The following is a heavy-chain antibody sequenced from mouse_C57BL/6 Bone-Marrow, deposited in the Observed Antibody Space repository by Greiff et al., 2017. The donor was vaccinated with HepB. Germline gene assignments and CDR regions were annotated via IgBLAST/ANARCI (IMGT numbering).Heavy chain of an antibody. V-gene: IGHV5-17*01. CDR3: AISYDGPFAY. CDR1: GFTFSDYG. CDR2: ISSGSSTI. J-gene: IGHJ3*01. Sequence: DVKLVESGGGLVKPGGSLKLSCAASGFTFSDYGMHWVRQAPEKGLEWVAYISSGSSTIYYADTVKGRFTISRDNAKNTLFLQMTSLRSEDTAMYYCAISYDGPFAYWGQGTLVTVSA. D-gene: IGHD2-3*01.